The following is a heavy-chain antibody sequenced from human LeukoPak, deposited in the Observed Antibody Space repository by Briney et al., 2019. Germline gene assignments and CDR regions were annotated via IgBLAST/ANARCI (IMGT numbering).Heavy chain of an antibody. CDR2: MNPNSGNT. Sequence: ASVKVSCKASGYTFTSYDINWVRQATGQGLEWMGWMNPNSGNTGYAQKFQGRVTMTRDMSTSTVYMELSSLRSEDTAVYYCAREPYVDTAMVGAFDIWGQGTMVTVSS. V-gene: IGHV1-8*01. CDR3: AREPYVDTAMVGAFDI. D-gene: IGHD5-18*01. CDR1: GYTFTSYD. J-gene: IGHJ3*02.